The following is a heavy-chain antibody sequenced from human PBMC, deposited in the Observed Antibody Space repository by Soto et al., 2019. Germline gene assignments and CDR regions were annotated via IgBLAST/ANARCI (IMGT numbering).Heavy chain of an antibody. D-gene: IGHD6-13*01. CDR2: VYCSGNT. CDR1: GGYSSRDGFY. CDR3: ARRGGSSSSFAP. J-gene: IGHJ5*02. Sequence: PSETLSLTGTVSGGYSSRDGFYWGWIREPPGKGLEGIGRVYCSGNTYYDRSLKSRVTIAVDTSKNQFSLNLSSVTAADTAVYYCARRGGSSSSFAPGGQGTLVTVSS. V-gene: IGHV4-39*01.